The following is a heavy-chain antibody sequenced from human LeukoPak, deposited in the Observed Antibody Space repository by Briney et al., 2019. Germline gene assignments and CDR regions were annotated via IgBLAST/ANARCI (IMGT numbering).Heavy chain of an antibody. D-gene: IGHD3-10*01. V-gene: IGHV3-66*01. Sequence: GGSLRLSCAASGFTVGSNYMSWVRQAPGKGLERVSVIYSGGSTYYADSVKDRFNISRDNSKNTLYLQMNSLRVEDTAVYYCARAGDARGSADYWGQGTLVTVSS. CDR3: ARAGDARGSADY. CDR2: IYSGGST. J-gene: IGHJ4*02. CDR1: GFTVGSNY.